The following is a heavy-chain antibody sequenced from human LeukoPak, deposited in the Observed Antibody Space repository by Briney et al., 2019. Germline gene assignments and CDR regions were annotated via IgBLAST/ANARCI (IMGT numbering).Heavy chain of an antibody. Sequence: GGSLRLSCAASGFTFRTYAMSWVRQAPGKGLEWVSDISDSGGSTHYADSVKGRFTISRDNSKNTLYLQMSSLRAEDTAVYFCAKIRRYSYGYGDYWGQGTLVTVSS. CDR3: AKIRRYSYGYGDY. CDR1: GFTFRTYA. J-gene: IGHJ4*02. V-gene: IGHV3-23*01. D-gene: IGHD5-18*01. CDR2: ISDSGGST.